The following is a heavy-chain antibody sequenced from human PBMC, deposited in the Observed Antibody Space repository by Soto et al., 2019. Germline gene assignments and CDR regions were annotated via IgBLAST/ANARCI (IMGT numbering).Heavy chain of an antibody. J-gene: IGHJ6*02. V-gene: IGHV4-39*01. D-gene: IGHD6-13*01. CDR1: GGSISSSSYY. Sequence: SETLCLTCTVSGGSISSSSYYWGWIRQPPGKGLEWIGSVYYSGSTYYNPSLKSRVTISVDTSKNQFSLKLSSVTAADTAVYYCARLGFRAAADAMDVWGQGTTVT. CDR2: VYYSGST. CDR3: ARLGFRAAADAMDV.